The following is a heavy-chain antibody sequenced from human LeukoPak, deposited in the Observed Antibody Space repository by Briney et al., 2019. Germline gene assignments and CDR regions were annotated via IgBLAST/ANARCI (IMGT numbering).Heavy chain of an antibody. V-gene: IGHV3-48*01. CDR1: GFAFSSYA. Sequence: GGSLRLSCAASGFAFSSYAMTWVRQAPGKGLEWLSYISRSSNAIYYADSVRGRFIISRDNAKTSLYLQMTSLRAEDTAVYYCAREDYYDSKIDSFDIWGRGTLVSVSS. CDR3: AREDYYDSKIDSFDI. J-gene: IGHJ3*02. D-gene: IGHD3-22*01. CDR2: ISRSSNAI.